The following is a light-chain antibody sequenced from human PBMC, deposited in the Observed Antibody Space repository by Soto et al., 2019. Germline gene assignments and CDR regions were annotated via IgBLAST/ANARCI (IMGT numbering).Light chain of an antibody. CDR3: SSYSTGGSYV. CDR1: SSDVGGYNS. V-gene: IGLV2-14*03. J-gene: IGLJ1*01. Sequence: LTQPASVSGSPGQSIAISCTGTSSDVGGYNSASWYQQHPGKAPKLLIYDVSNRPSGVSNRFSGSKSGNTASLTISGLQAEDGADYYCSSYSTGGSYVFGTGT. CDR2: DVS.